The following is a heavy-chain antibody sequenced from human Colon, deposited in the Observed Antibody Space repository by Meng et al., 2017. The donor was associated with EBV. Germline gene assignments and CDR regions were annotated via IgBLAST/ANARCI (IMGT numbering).Heavy chain of an antibody. CDR3: ASSDCSGGTCYLDC. V-gene: IGHV4-34*01. D-gene: IGHD2-15*01. J-gene: IGHJ4*02. CDR1: GGSFSDSY. CDR2: INHVGST. Sequence: QVQLPQWGAGLFKPSETLSLTCTVYGGSFSDSYWTWIRQPPGKGLEWIGEINHVGSTTYNPSLKSRVTISVDTSKNQFSLKLSSVTAADAAVYYCASSDCSGGTCYLDCWGQGTLVTVSS.